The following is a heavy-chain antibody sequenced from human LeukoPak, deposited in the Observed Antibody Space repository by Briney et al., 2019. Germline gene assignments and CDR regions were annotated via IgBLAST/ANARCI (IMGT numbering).Heavy chain of an antibody. CDR1: GFTFSTYD. Sequence: PGGSLRLSCAASGFTFSTYDMNWVRQAPGKGLEWVSSISSRSSSIYYADSVKGRFTISRDNAKNSLYLQMNSLRAEDTAVYWCARDYIAYDPLDYWGQGTLVTVSS. J-gene: IGHJ4*02. CDR3: ARDYIAYDPLDY. V-gene: IGHV3-21*01. D-gene: IGHD3-3*01. CDR2: ISSRSSSI.